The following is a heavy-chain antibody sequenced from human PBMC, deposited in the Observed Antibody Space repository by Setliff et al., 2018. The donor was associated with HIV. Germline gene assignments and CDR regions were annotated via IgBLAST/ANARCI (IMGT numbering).Heavy chain of an antibody. J-gene: IGHJ4*02. CDR3: ARGLSFYDPGGFDY. Sequence: LSLTCTVSGGSISSYYWSWIRQPPGKGLEWIGYIYTSGSSNYNPSLKSRVTISVDTSKNQFSLKLSSVTAADTAVYYCARGLSFYDPGGFDYWGQGTLVTVSS. V-gene: IGHV4-4*09. CDR2: IYTSGSS. CDR1: GGSISSYY. D-gene: IGHD3-22*01.